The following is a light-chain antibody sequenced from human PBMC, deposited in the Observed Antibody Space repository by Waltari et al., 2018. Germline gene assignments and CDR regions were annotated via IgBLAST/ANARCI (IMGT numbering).Light chain of an antibody. CDR1: SSNIGAGDD. CDR3: QSYDSSLSPWV. V-gene: IGLV1-40*01. J-gene: IGLJ3*02. CDR2: GNS. Sequence: QSVLTQPPSVPGAPGQRVTIPCPGSSSNIGAGDDAHWYQQLPGTAPKLLIYGNSNRPSGVPDRFSGSKSGTSASLAITGLQAEDEADYYCQSYDSSLSPWVFGGGTKLTVL.